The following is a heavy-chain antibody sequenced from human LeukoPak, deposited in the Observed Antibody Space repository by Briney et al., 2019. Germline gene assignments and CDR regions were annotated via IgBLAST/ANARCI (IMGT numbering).Heavy chain of an antibody. Sequence: TGGSLRLSCTASGFTFSSYWMKWVRQAPGKGLEWVASIRQDGSEQYYVDSVKGRFTISRDNSKNTLYLQMNSLRAEDTAVYYCAKASGSGSPNDFQHWGQGTLVTVSS. J-gene: IGHJ1*01. V-gene: IGHV3-7*05. CDR3: AKASGSGSPNDFQH. CDR2: IRQDGSEQ. D-gene: IGHD3-10*01. CDR1: GFTFSSYW.